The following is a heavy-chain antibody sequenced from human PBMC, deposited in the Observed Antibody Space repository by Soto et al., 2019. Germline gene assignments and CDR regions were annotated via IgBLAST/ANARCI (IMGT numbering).Heavy chain of an antibody. V-gene: IGHV4-39*01. CDR1: GGSIANNNYF. D-gene: IGHD2-15*01. CDR3: AKVVVGATSHSDFDS. CDR2: AAYSGGT. Sequence: SETLSLTCTVSGGSIANNNYFWGWVRQPPGKGLEWIGSAAYSGGTYKNPSLKSRVTVSVDTSKNQFSLKLTSVTAADTAVYYCAKVVVGATSHSDFDSWGQGTLVTVSS. J-gene: IGHJ4*02.